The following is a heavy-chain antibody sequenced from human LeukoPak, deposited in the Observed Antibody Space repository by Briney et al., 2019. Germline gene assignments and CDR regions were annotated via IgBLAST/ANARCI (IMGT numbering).Heavy chain of an antibody. Sequence: SETLALTCTVSGGSISSGDYYWSWIRQPPGKGLEWIGYMYYSGSTYYNPSLKSRATISIDTSKNQCSLKLSSVTAADTAVYYCARPYYYDSRIDPWGQGTLVTVSS. CDR2: MYYSGST. J-gene: IGHJ5*02. V-gene: IGHV4-30-4*01. CDR3: ARPYYYDSRIDP. CDR1: GGSISSGDYY. D-gene: IGHD3-22*01.